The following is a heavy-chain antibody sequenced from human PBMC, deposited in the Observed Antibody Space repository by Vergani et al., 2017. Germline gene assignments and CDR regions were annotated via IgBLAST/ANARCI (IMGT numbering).Heavy chain of an antibody. Sequence: QVQLEESCPGLVKPSETLSLTCTVSGGSFNTYYWSWIRQSPGKGLEWIGYIYSTGSTNYNPSLNSRVTMSVDTSKNQFSLKLRSVTAADTAVYFCARVMYRDEASTGYRLEGMDIWGQGTTVTISS. V-gene: IGHV4-59*13. J-gene: IGHJ6*02. D-gene: IGHD3-9*01. CDR1: GGSFNTYY. CDR2: IYSTGST. CDR3: ARVMYRDEASTGYRLEGMDI.